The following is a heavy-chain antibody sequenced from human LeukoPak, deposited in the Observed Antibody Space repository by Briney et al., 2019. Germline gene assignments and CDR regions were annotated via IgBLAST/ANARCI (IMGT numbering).Heavy chain of an antibody. V-gene: IGHV3-48*04. J-gene: IGHJ4*02. D-gene: IGHD1-26*01. CDR1: GFTFSRYR. CDR2: ISSSGGTI. CDR3: AKYYRADSGNYYRSFDY. Sequence: GGSLRLSCVASGFTFSRYRMNWVRQAPGKGLEWVSYISSSGGTIYYADSVKGRFTISRDNAKNSLYLQMNSLRAEDTAVYYCAKYYRADSGNYYRSFDYWGQGTLVTVSS.